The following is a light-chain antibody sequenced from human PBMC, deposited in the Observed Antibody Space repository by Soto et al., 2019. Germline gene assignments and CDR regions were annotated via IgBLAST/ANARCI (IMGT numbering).Light chain of an antibody. CDR2: EVT. J-gene: IGLJ2*01. CDR3: CSWSDTFTL. Sequence: QSALTQPRSVSGSPGQSVTISCTGTSSDVGAYNYVSWYQQYPGKAPKLIIFEVTKRPSGVPDRFSGSKSGNTASLTISGLQADDEAHYYCCSWSDTFTLFGGGTKLTVL. CDR1: SSDVGAYNY. V-gene: IGLV2-11*01.